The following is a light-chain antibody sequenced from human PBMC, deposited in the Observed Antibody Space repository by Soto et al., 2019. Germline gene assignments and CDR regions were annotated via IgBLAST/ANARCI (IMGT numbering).Light chain of an antibody. J-gene: IGKJ1*01. V-gene: IGKV2-29*03. Sequence: MTQSPSSLSIIPGQTASISCKSSQSLLHSDGKTYFYWYVQKAGQAPQPLIYEVSNRFSGVPERFSGSGSRTDFTLKISRVEADDVGIYYCMQAIDIPWTFGQGTKVDI. CDR1: QSLLHSDGKTY. CDR2: EVS. CDR3: MQAIDIPWT.